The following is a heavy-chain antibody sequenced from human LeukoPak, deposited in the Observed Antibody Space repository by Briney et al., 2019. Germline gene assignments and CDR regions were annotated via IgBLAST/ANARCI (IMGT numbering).Heavy chain of an antibody. CDR1: GFTFSSYA. CDR3: AKGSFLMITFGGAPDY. CDR2: ISGSGTAT. J-gene: IGHJ4*02. D-gene: IGHD3-16*01. V-gene: IGHV3-23*01. Sequence: QTGGSLRLSCAASGFTFSSYAMSWVRQAPGKGLEWVSAISGSGTATYYAGSVKGRFTISRDNSKDTLYLQMNSLRAEDTAVFYCAKGSFLMITFGGAPDYWGQGTLVTVSS.